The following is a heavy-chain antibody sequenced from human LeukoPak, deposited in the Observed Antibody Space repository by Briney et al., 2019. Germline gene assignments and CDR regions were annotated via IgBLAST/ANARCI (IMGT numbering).Heavy chain of an antibody. J-gene: IGHJ1*01. CDR3: ARVEGYDSSGYKGFQH. CDR2: INHSGST. D-gene: IGHD3-22*01. CDR1: GGSFSGYY. Sequence: PSETLSLTCAVYGGSFSGYYWSWIRQPPGKGLECIGEINHSGSTNHNPSLRSRVTISVDTSKNQFSLKLSSVTAADTAVYYCARVEGYDSSGYKGFQHWGQGTLVTVSS. V-gene: IGHV4-34*01.